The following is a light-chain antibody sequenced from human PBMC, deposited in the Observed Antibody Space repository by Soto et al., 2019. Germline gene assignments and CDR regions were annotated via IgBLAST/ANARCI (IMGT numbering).Light chain of an antibody. V-gene: IGLV1-51*02. CDR1: SSNIGNNY. Sequence: QSVLTQPPSVSAAPGQKVTISCSGSSSNIGNNYVSWYQQLPGTAPKLLIYENNKRPSGIPDRFSGSKSGTSATLGITGLQTGDEADYYCGTWDSSLGAGGGVFGTGTKVTVL. J-gene: IGLJ1*01. CDR3: GTWDSSLGAGGGV. CDR2: ENN.